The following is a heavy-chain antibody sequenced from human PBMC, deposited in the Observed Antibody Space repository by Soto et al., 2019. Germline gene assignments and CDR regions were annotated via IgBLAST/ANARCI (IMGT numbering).Heavy chain of an antibody. CDR1: GFTVSGVY. J-gene: IGHJ5*02. CDR3: AKNQGVELVPLATVDWFDP. V-gene: IGHV3-23*01. D-gene: IGHD1-26*01. Sequence: GGSLRLSCVASGFTVSGVYMTWVRQAPGKGLEWISSISGSGFKKYYADSVKGRFTISRDNSKSTVYLELNNLSAEDTAVYHCAKNQGVELVPLATVDWFDPWGQGSVVTVSS. CDR2: ISGSGFKK.